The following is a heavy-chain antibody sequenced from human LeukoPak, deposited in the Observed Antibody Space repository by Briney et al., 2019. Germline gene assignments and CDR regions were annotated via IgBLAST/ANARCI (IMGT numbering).Heavy chain of an antibody. Sequence: PSETLSLTCTVSGGSISSSNFYWGWIRQPPGEGLEWIANIDYSGSTYYNPPLKGRVTISIDTSRKQFSLRLNSVTAADTAVYYCARVESGYYDSFDIWGQGTMVIVSS. J-gene: IGHJ3*02. CDR3: ARVESGYYDSFDI. V-gene: IGHV4-39*07. D-gene: IGHD3-22*01. CDR2: IDYSGST. CDR1: GGSISSSNFY.